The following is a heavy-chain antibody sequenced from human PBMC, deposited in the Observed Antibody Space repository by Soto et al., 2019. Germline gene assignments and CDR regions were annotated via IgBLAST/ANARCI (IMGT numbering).Heavy chain of an antibody. CDR2: IYYSGNT. J-gene: IGHJ6*02. D-gene: IGHD3-22*01. V-gene: IGHV4-31*03. CDR1: GGSISRGAHY. Sequence: QVQLQESGPGLVKPSETLSLSCTVSGGSISRGAHYWSWIRQHPGKGLELIGYIYYSGNTYFNPSLKSRATLSIDMSRSQFTLEVISVTVAESAVYYCARGDRRYPYGMDVWGQGTTVTVSS. CDR3: ARGDRRYPYGMDV.